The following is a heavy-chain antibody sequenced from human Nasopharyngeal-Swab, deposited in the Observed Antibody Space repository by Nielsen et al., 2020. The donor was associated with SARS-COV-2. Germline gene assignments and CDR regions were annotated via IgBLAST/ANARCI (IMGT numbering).Heavy chain of an antibody. CDR3: AKNGGTAMVIVGYFDL. V-gene: IGHV3-30*18. D-gene: IGHD5-18*01. J-gene: IGHJ2*01. CDR1: GFTFSSYG. CDR2: ISYDGSNK. Sequence: GGSLRLSCAASGFTFSSYGMHWARQAPGKGLEWVAVISYDGSNKYYADSVKGRFTISRDNSKNTLHLQMNSLRAEDTAVYYCAKNGGTAMVIVGYFDLWGRGTLVTVSS.